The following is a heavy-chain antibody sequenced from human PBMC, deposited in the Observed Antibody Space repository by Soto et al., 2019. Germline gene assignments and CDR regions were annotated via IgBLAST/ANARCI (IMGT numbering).Heavy chain of an antibody. CDR3: ARDGDPGYAFWSGPLGGGRFDP. CDR2: IVPMFGTE. CDR1: GATFGNTA. D-gene: IGHD3-3*01. Sequence: QVQLVQSGAEVRKPGSSVNVSCKTSGATFGNTAVTWVRQAPGQGLEWMGGIVPMFGTENYAQKFQGRVTITADESTNTVYMELSSLRSDDTAVYYCARDGDPGYAFWSGPLGGGRFDPWGQGTLVTVSS. V-gene: IGHV1-69*12. J-gene: IGHJ5*02.